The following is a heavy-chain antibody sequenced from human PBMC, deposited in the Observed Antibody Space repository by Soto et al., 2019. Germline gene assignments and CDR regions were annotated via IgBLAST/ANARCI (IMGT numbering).Heavy chain of an antibody. Sequence: EVQLVESGGGLVQPGGSLRLSCAASGFTFFAYWIHWVRQVPGKGLVWVSRINSDGSPTSYADSVRGRFTISRDNSKNTVYQQSNSPTAEDKAVYYCAKECDYGDYTGENWFDSWGQGSLVTVSS. J-gene: IGHJ5*01. CDR2: INSDGSPT. CDR1: GFTFFAYW. D-gene: IGHD4-17*01. CDR3: AKECDYGDYTGENWFDS. V-gene: IGHV3-74*01.